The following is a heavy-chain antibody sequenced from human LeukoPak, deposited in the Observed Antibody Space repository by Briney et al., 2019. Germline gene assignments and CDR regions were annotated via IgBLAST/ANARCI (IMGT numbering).Heavy chain of an antibody. Sequence: GRSLRLSCAASGFTFSSYAMHWVRQAPGKGLEWVAVISYDGSNKYYADSVKGRFTISSDNSKNTLYLQMNSLRAEDTAVYYCARDSGSRSSSSYGNAFDIWGQGTMVTVSS. CDR1: GFTFSSYA. CDR3: ARDSGSRSSSSYGNAFDI. V-gene: IGHV3-30-3*01. D-gene: IGHD6-6*01. J-gene: IGHJ3*02. CDR2: ISYDGSNK.